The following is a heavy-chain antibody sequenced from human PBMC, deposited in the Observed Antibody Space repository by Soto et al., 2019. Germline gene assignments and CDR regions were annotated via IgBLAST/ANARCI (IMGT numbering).Heavy chain of an antibody. J-gene: IGHJ1*01. CDR1: GYTFTSYA. CDR2: INAGNGNT. CDR3: ARWRPPIGH. V-gene: IGHV1-3*05. Sequence: QVQLVQSGAEEKKPGASVKVSCKASGYTFTSYAMHWVRQAPGQRLEWMGGINAGNGNTQYSQMFQGRVSITRDTAASTAYMELSSVSTEDTGVQYCARWRPPIGHWGQGTLVTVS.